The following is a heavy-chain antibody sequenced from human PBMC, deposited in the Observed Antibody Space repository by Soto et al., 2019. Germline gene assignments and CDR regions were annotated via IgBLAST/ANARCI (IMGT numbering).Heavy chain of an antibody. Sequence: QVQLVQSGAEVKKPGASVKVSCKASGYTFTSYVLHWVRQAPGQRPEWMGWINAGNGNTKYSQNFQGRVTISKNTSASTVYMELRSLKSEDTAVYYCARDRTYYGDYMGDYGGQGTLVAVSS. CDR3: ARDRTYYGDYMGDY. D-gene: IGHD4-17*01. J-gene: IGHJ4*02. CDR2: INAGNGNT. V-gene: IGHV1-3*01. CDR1: GYTFTSYV.